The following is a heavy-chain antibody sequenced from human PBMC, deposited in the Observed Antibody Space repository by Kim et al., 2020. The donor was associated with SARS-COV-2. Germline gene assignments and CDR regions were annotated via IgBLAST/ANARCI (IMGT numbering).Heavy chain of an antibody. V-gene: IGHV4-31*03. J-gene: IGHJ4*02. Sequence: SETLSLTCTVSGGSISSGGYYWSWIRQHPGKGLEWTGYIYYSGSTYYNPSLKSRVTISVDTSKNQFSLKLSSVTAADTAVYYCARTRITMIVVVTHFDYWGQGTLVTVSS. CDR2: IYYSGST. CDR3: ARTRITMIVVVTHFDY. D-gene: IGHD3-22*01. CDR1: GGSISSGGYY.